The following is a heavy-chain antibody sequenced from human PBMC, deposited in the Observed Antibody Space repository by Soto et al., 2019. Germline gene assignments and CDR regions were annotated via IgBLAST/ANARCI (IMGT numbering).Heavy chain of an antibody. CDR1: GFTVSTYG. J-gene: IGHJ4*02. CDR2: ISRDGGTK. Sequence: QVQLVESGGGVVQPGRSLRLSCAVSGFTVSTYGMHWVRQAPGKGLEWVAVISRDGGTKYYADSVKGRFTISRDNSRNNLFLEMNSLRGGDMAVYYCTGEVASGYWGQGTLVTVSS. CDR3: TGEVASGY. V-gene: IGHV3-30*03. D-gene: IGHD2-8*02.